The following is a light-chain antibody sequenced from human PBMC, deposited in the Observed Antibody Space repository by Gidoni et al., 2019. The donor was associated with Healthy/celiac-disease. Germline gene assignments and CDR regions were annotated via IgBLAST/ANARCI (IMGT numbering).Light chain of an antibody. V-gene: IGKV3-11*01. CDR1: QSVSSY. Sequence: EIVLTQSPATLSLSPGERATLSCRASQSVSSYLAWYQQKPGQAPRLLIYDASNRATGIPARFSGSGSGTDFTLTISSLEPEDFAVYYCQQRSNWPPRVTFAQXTRLEIK. CDR3: QQRSNWPPRVT. CDR2: DAS. J-gene: IGKJ5*01.